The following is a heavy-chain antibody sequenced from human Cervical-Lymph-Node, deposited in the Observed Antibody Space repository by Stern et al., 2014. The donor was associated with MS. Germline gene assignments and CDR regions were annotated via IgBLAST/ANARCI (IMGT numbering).Heavy chain of an antibody. CDR2: VHYSGTT. Sequence: QLQLQESGPGLVKPSETLSLTCSVSGGSISSYYWNWIRQPPGKGLEWIANVHYSGTTNYNPSLKSRVPILIDTLMDKISLKLTSVTAADTAVYYCAGSGTYYPDYWGQGILVTVSS. J-gene: IGHJ4*02. D-gene: IGHD3-3*01. CDR3: AGSGTYYPDY. CDR1: GGSISSYY. V-gene: IGHV4-59*08.